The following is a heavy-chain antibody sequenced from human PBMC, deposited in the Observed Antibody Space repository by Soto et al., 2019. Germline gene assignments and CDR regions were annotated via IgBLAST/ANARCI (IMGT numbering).Heavy chain of an antibody. CDR3: TAFNILTGSHFDS. D-gene: IGHD3-9*01. V-gene: IGHV3-15*01. CDR2: IKTKANIGTR. CDR1: GLPFSDTW. Sequence: GGSMRLSCAASGLPFSDTWMSWVRQAPGKGLEWVARIKTKANIGTRDYAAPVKGRFSISRDDAKNTLYLQMNSLKTEDTAVYFCTAFNILTGSHFDSWGKGALVTVS. J-gene: IGHJ4*02.